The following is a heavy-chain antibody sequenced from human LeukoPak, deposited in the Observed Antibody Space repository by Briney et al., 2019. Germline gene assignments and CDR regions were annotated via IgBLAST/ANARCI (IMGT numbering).Heavy chain of an antibody. CDR3: AKAGSSGYYSPYYFDY. Sequence: PGGSLRLSCAASGFTVSSYAMSWVRQAPGKGLEWVSAISGSGGSTYYADSVKGWFTISRDNSKNTLYLQMNSLRAEDTAVYYCAKAGSSGYYSPYYFDYWGQGTLVTVSS. CDR2: ISGSGGST. CDR1: GFTVSSYA. V-gene: IGHV3-23*01. J-gene: IGHJ4*02. D-gene: IGHD3-22*01.